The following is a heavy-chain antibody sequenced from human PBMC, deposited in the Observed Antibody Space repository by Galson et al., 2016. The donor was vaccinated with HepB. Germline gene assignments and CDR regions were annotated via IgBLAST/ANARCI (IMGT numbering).Heavy chain of an antibody. Sequence: LRLSCAASGFIFSNSAMHWVRQVPGKGLQWVTYISNDGTNKYYADSVKGRFTISRDNSKNTLYLQMSSLRAEDTAVYYCARPGWAIAVATTPKSNEIDYWGQGTLVTVSS. J-gene: IGHJ4*02. CDR3: ARPGWAIAVATTPKSNEIDY. V-gene: IGHV3-30*04. CDR1: GFIFSNSA. D-gene: IGHD6-19*01. CDR2: ISNDGTNK.